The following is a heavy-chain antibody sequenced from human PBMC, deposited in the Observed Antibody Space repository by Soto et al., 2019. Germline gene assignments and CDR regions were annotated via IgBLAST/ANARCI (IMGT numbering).Heavy chain of an antibody. CDR1: GFTVSSNY. V-gene: IGHV3-53*01. J-gene: IGHJ6*02. CDR2: IYSGGST. Sequence: PGGSLRLSCAASGFTVSSNYMSWVRQAPGKGLEWVSVIYSGGSTYYADSVKGRFTISRDNSKNTLYLQMNSLRAEDTAVYYCARDLTVAGSYYYTGMYVWCQGTTVTVSS. D-gene: IGHD6-19*01. CDR3: ARDLTVAGSYYYTGMYV.